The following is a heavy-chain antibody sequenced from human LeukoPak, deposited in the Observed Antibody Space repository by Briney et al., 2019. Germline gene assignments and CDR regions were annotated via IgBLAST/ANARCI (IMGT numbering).Heavy chain of an antibody. D-gene: IGHD2-2*01. Sequence: GGSLRLSCAASGFTFSSYWMSWVRQAPGKGLEWVANIKQDGSEKYYVDSVKGRFTISRDNAKNSLYLQMNSLRAEDTAVYYCASLNCSSTSCQTRYYYYYMDVWGKGTTVTISS. CDR2: IKQDGSEK. J-gene: IGHJ6*03. V-gene: IGHV3-7*01. CDR3: ASLNCSSTSCQTRYYYYYMDV. CDR1: GFTFSSYW.